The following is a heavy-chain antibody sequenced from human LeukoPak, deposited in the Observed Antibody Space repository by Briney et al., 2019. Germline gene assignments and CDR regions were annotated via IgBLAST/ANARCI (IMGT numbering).Heavy chain of an antibody. D-gene: IGHD6-6*01. Sequence: GESLKISWKCSGYSCTCYWIGWVRQIAGKGLGWVGIIYPGGSDTRYSPSFRGLVTISAEKSISTAYLQWSSLKAYDAGLYWCGRQAMYSGSLPFDYWGQGTLVTVP. V-gene: IGHV5-51*01. CDR3: GRQAMYSGSLPFDY. J-gene: IGHJ4*02. CDR1: GYSCTCYW. CDR2: IYPGGSDT.